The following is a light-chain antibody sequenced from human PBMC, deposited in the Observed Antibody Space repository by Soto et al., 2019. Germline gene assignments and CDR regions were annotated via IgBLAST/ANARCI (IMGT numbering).Light chain of an antibody. CDR1: QSVSSSY. CDR3: KQYGSAPPFT. J-gene: IGKJ3*01. CDR2: GAS. V-gene: IGKV3-20*01. Sequence: EIVLTQSPGTLSLSPGERATLSCRASQSVSSSYLAWYQQKPGQAPRLHIYGASSRATGIPDRFSGSGSGTDVTLTIRRLEPEDVAVYYCKQYGSAPPFTFGPGTKVDIK.